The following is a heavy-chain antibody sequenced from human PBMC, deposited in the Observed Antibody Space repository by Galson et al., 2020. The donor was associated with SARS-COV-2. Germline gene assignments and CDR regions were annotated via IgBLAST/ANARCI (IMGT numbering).Heavy chain of an antibody. CDR2: IYYIGCT. D-gene: IGHD3-10*01. Sequence: ETSETLSLTCTVSGVSITNYYWNWIRQPPGKGLEWVGYIYYIGCTNYNPSLKSRVTISVDTSKNQFSLKLSSVTAADTAIYYCARGGYFGSGSYGASDPWGQGTLVTVSS. V-gene: IGHV4-59*01. CDR3: ARGGYFGSGSYGASDP. J-gene: IGHJ5*02. CDR1: GVSITNYY.